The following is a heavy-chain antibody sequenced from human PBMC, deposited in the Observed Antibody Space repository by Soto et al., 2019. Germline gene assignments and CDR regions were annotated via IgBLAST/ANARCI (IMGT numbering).Heavy chain of an antibody. D-gene: IGHD2-21*02. CDR3: GRRRWVTAGYYYGRTV. CDR1: GGSISNFY. CDR2: INHSGST. V-gene: IGHV4-34*01. J-gene: IGHJ6*02. Sequence: SETLSLTCTISGGSISNFYWSWIRQPPGKGLEWIGEINHSGSTNYNPSLKSRVTISVDTSKNQFSLKLSSVTAADTAVYYCGRRRWVTAGYYYGRTVWGQGTTVTVS.